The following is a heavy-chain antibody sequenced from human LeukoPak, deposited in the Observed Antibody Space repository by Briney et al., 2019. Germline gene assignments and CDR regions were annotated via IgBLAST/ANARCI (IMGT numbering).Heavy chain of an antibody. V-gene: IGHV4-34*01. CDR2: INHSGST. J-gene: IGHJ4*02. Sequence: SETLSLTCAVYGGSFSGYYWSWIRQPPGKGLEWIGEINHSGSTNYNPSLKSRVTISVDTSKNQFSLKLSSVTAADTAVYYCARFGPPKYSSGWYMNYFDYWDQGTLVTVSS. D-gene: IGHD6-19*01. CDR3: ARFGPPKYSSGWYMNYFDY. CDR1: GGSFSGYY.